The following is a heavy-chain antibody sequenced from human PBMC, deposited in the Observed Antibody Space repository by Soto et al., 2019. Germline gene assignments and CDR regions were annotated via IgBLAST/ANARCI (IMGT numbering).Heavy chain of an antibody. CDR1: GGSISSGNYY. Sequence: SETLSLTCTVSGGSISSGNYYWSWVRQHPGKGLEWIGYIYSTGGTYYNPSLKSRLTVSVDTSKSQFSLKLSSVTAADTAVYYCARDYDSSYFFSFGYWGQGTLVTVSS. D-gene: IGHD3-22*01. CDR2: IYSTGGT. CDR3: ARDYDSSYFFSFGY. V-gene: IGHV4-31*03. J-gene: IGHJ4*02.